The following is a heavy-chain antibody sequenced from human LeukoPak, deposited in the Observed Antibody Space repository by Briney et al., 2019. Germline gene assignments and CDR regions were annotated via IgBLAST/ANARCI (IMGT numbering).Heavy chain of an antibody. CDR2: INQDGSEK. J-gene: IGHJ4*02. D-gene: IGHD2-15*01. CDR3: ARDKEYCSGGSCYFGSLFDF. CDR1: GFTFSNYW. V-gene: IGHV3-7*01. Sequence: GGSLRLSCAASGFTFSNYWMSWVRQAPGKGLEWVANINQDGSEKYSVDSVTGRFTISRDNPKNSLYLQMNNLRGEDTAIYYCARDKEYCSGGSCYFGSLFDFWGQGTLVSVSS.